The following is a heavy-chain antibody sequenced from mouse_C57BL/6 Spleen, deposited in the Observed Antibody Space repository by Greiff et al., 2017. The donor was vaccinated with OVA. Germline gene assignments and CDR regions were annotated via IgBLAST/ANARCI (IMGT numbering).Heavy chain of an antibody. D-gene: IGHD2-2*01. Sequence: QVQLQQSGPELVKPGASVKISCKASGYAFSSSWMNWVKQRPGKGLEWIGRIYPGDGDTNYNGKFKGKATLTADKSSSTAYMQLSSLTSEDSAVYFCARWVYYGSFYYAMDYWGQGTSVTVSS. J-gene: IGHJ4*01. CDR3: ARWVYYGSFYYAMDY. V-gene: IGHV1-82*01. CDR2: IYPGDGDT. CDR1: GYAFSSSW.